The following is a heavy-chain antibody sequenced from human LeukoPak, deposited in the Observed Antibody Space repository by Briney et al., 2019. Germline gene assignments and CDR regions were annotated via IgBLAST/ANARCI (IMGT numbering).Heavy chain of an antibody. Sequence: GASVKVSCKASGYTFTDYYMHWVRQAPGQGLEWMGWINPNNGDTNYAQKFQGRVTMTGDTSTDTAYMELSRLRSEDTAVYYCATYQLGAFDMWGEGTMLTLSS. CDR3: ATYQLGAFDM. V-gene: IGHV1-2*02. CDR1: GYTFTDYY. D-gene: IGHD2-2*01. CDR2: INPNNGDT. J-gene: IGHJ3*02.